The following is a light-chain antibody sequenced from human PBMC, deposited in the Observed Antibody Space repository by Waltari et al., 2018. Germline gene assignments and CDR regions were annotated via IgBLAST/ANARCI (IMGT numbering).Light chain of an antibody. CDR3: SSYIDSSTLEL. J-gene: IGLJ2*01. CDR1: TRDTGRYNY. V-gene: IGLV2-14*03. Sequence: QSALTQPAPVSGSPGQSITTSCTATTRDTGRYNYASWYQQVPGKAPKPIIYAVSNRPSGVSSRFSDSKSGNTASLTISGLQAEDEANYYCSSYIDSSTLELFGGGTSLTVL. CDR2: AVS.